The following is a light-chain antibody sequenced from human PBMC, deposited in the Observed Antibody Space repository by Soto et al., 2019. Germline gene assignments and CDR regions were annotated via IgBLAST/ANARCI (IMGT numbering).Light chain of an antibody. CDR2: AAS. CDR1: QSIGTF. V-gene: IGKV1-39*01. CDR3: QQSYSTPRT. J-gene: IGKJ1*01. Sequence: DIQMAQSPSSLSASLGDTVSITCRASQSIGTFLNWYQQSPGKAPKLLIYAASSLQTGVPSRFSGSGSGTVFTLTIGSLQPEDFATYYCQQSYSTPRTFGQGTKVEV.